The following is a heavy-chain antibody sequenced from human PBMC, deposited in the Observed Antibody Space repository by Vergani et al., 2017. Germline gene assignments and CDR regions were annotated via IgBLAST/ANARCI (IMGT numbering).Heavy chain of an antibody. CDR1: GFTFSSYS. CDR3: AKEYYDYVWGSQNDAFDI. CDR2: ISSSSSTI. Sequence: EVQLVESGGGLVQPGGSLRLSCAASGFTFSSYSMNWVRQAPGKGLEWVSYISSSSSTIYYADSVKGRFTISRDNSKNTLYLQMNSLRAEDTAVYYCAKEYYDYVWGSQNDAFDIWGQGTMVTVSS. J-gene: IGHJ3*02. D-gene: IGHD3-16*01. V-gene: IGHV3-48*01.